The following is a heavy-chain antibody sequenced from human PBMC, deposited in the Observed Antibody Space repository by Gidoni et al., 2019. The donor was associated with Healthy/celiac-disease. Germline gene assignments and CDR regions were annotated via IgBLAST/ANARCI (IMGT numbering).Heavy chain of an antibody. D-gene: IGHD5-18*01. Sequence: QMQLVQSGPEVKKPGTSVKVSCKASGFTFTSSAVQWVRQARGQRLEWIGWIVVGSGNTNYAQKFQERVTITRDMSTSTAYMELSSLRSEDTAVYYCAADWRYSYDPYNWFDPWGQGTLVTVSS. J-gene: IGHJ5*02. CDR1: GFTFTSSA. V-gene: IGHV1-58*01. CDR3: AADWRYSYDPYNWFDP. CDR2: IVVGSGNT.